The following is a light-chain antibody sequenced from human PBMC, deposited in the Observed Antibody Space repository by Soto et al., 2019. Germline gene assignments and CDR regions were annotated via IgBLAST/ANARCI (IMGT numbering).Light chain of an antibody. J-gene: IGLJ2*01. Sequence: SYELTQQPSVSLAPGETAKITCGGNNIGGKSVHWYQWKPGQAPTLLIYNDGDRPSGIPERFSGSNSGNMATLTVSRVEAGDEADYYCQVWGSNADLYVVFGGGTKVTVL. V-gene: IGLV3-21*04. CDR2: NDG. CDR1: NIGGKS. CDR3: QVWGSNADLYVV.